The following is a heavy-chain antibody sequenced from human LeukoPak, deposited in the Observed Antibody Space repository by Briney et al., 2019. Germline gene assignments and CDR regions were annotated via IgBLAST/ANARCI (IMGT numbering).Heavy chain of an antibody. Sequence: SETLSLTCAVSGYSISSGYYWGWIRQPPGKGLEWIGSIYHSGSTYYNPSLKSRVTISVDTSKNQFSLKLSSVTAADTAVYYCARRYSNYFFDYWGQGTLVTVSS. D-gene: IGHD4-11*01. CDR2: IYHSGST. CDR1: GYSISSGYY. CDR3: ARRYSNYFFDY. J-gene: IGHJ4*02. V-gene: IGHV4-38-2*01.